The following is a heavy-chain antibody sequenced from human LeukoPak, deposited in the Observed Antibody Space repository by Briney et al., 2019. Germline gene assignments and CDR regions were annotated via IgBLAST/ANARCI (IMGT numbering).Heavy chain of an antibody. CDR3: ARQIPGSGQGFDT. D-gene: IGHD3-10*01. J-gene: IGHJ5*02. CDR1: GFTFSSYA. Sequence: GGSLRLSCAASGFTFSSYAMSWVRRAPGKGLEWVSGISGSGGGTYYADAMKGRFTISRDNSKNTLSLLMNSLRAEDTAVYYCARQIPGSGQGFDTWGQGTLVAVSS. V-gene: IGHV3-23*01. CDR2: ISGSGGGT.